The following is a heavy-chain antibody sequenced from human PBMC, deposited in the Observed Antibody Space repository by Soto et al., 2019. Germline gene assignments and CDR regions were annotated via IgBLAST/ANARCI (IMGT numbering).Heavy chain of an antibody. D-gene: IGHD2-21*01. CDR2: IWYDGSNK. J-gene: IGHJ6*02. Sequence: GGSLRLSCAASGFTFSSYGMHWVRQAPGKGLEWVAVIWYDGSNKYYADSVKGRFTISRDNSKNTLYLQMNSLRAEDTAVYYCARDHIVVAPYYYGMDVWGQGTTVTVSS. CDR1: GFTFSSYG. V-gene: IGHV3-33*01. CDR3: ARDHIVVAPYYYGMDV.